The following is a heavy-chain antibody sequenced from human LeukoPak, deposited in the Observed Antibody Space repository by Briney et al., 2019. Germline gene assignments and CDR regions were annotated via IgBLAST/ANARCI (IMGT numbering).Heavy chain of an antibody. J-gene: IGHJ2*01. D-gene: IGHD3-10*01. V-gene: IGHV3-23*01. CDR1: GFTFSSYA. CDR2: SRASGGTA. CDR3: AKVWAHDGSGNTYWHFDL. Sequence: GLSLRLSCSTSGFTFSSYAVSWVRQAPGKGLGWVSASRASGGTASYADSVKGRLTISGDNSHNTLYLQMNSLRAEDTAVYYCAKVWAHDGSGNTYWHFDLWGRGTLVTVSS.